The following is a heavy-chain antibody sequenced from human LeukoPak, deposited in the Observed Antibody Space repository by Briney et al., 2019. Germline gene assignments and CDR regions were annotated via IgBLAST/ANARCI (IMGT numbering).Heavy chain of an antibody. J-gene: IGHJ3*02. D-gene: IGHD4-23*01. CDR3: ARPLLRLYSRGAADAFDI. CDR1: GFTFSSYG. CDR2: IRYDGSNK. V-gene: IGHV3-30*02. Sequence: QPGGSLRLSCAASGFTFSSYGMHWVRQAPGKGLEWVAFIRYDGSNKYYADSVKGRFTISRDNSKNTLYLQMNSLRAEDTAVYYCARPLLRLYSRGAADAFDIWGQGTMVTVSS.